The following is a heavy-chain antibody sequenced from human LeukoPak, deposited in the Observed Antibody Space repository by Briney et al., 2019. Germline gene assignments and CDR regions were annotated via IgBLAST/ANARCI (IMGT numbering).Heavy chain of an antibody. CDR3: ARRDNSDSSGYFDH. V-gene: IGHV4-39*01. CDR1: GDSIGSGPYY. D-gene: IGHD3-22*01. Sequence: PSETLSLTCSVSGDSIGSGPYYWRWIRQSPGKGLEWIGTIYYTRNTYYNSSLKSRVTISIDTSKNQFSLKLSSVTAADTAIYYCARRDNSDSSGYFDHWGQGTLVTVSS. J-gene: IGHJ4*02. CDR2: IYYTRNT.